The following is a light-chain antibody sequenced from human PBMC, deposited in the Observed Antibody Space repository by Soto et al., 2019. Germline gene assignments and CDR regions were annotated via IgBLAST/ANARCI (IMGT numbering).Light chain of an antibody. CDR2: DAS. J-gene: IGKJ4*01. Sequence: DIQMTQSPSTLSASVGDRVTITCRASQSISSWLAWYQQKPGKAPKLLIYDASSLKSGVPSRFSGSRSGTEFTLTISSLQPDDFATSYCQQYNSWSLTSGGGTKVEIK. CDR1: QSISSW. CDR3: QQYNSWSLT. V-gene: IGKV1-5*01.